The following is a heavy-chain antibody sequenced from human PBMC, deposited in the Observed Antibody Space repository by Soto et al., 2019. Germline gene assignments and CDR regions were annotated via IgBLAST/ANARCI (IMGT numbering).Heavy chain of an antibody. CDR3: ARGLIYYYDRAFDI. CDR2: INHSGST. CDR1: GGSFSGYY. Sequence: QVQLQQWGAGLLKPSETLSLTCAVYGGSFSGYYWSWIRQPPGKGREWIGEINHSGSTNYNPSLKSRVTMSVDTSKNQFSLKLSSVTAADTAVYYCARGLIYYYDRAFDIWGQGTMVTVSS. J-gene: IGHJ3*02. D-gene: IGHD3-22*01. V-gene: IGHV4-34*01.